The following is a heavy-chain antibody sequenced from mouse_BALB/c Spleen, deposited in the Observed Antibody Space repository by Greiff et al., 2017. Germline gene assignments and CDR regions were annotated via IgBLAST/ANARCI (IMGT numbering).Heavy chain of an antibody. J-gene: IGHJ4*01. CDR2: INPYNGDT. Sequence: VQLQQSGPELVKPGASVKISCKASGYSFTGYFMNWVMQSHGKSLEWIGRINPYNGDTFYNQKFKGKATLTVDKSSSTAHMELRSLASEDSAVYYCARYGHYGYYDMDYWGQGTSVTVSS. CDR3: ARYGHYGYYDMDY. D-gene: IGHD1-2*01. V-gene: IGHV1-20*02. CDR1: GYSFTGYF.